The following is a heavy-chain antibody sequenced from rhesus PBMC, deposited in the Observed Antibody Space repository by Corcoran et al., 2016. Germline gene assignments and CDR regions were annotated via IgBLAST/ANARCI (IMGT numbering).Heavy chain of an antibody. Sequence: EVQLVETGGGLVQPGGSLKLACAASGFTFSIYALSWVRQAPGKGLEWVPLIDRGGGTTYSADSVKGRFTISRDNSKTTLSLQMNSLRAEDTAVYYCAKDREYSWNYKVDFDYWGQGVLVTVSS. V-gene: IGHV3S5*01. CDR3: AKDREYSWNYKVDFDY. D-gene: IGHD1-1-1*01. CDR2: IDRGGGTT. J-gene: IGHJ4*01. CDR1: GFTFSIYA.